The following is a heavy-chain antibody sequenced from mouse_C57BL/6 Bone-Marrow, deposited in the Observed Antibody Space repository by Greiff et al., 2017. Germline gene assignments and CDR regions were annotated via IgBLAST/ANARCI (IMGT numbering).Heavy chain of an antibody. CDR3: ARGGYDEGYYFDY. D-gene: IGHD2-2*01. CDR1: GFSLTSYG. V-gene: IGHV2-2*01. CDR2: IWSGGST. J-gene: IGHJ2*01. Sequence: QVHVKQSGPGLVQPSQSLSITCTVSGFSLTSYGVHWVRQSPGKGLEWLGVIWSGGSTDYNAAFISRLSISKDNSKSQVFFKMNSLQADDTAIYYCARGGYDEGYYFDYWGQGTTLTVSS.